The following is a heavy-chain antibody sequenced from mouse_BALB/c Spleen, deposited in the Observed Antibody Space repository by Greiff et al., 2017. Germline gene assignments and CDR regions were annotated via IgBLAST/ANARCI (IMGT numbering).Heavy chain of an antibody. J-gene: IGHJ3*01. V-gene: IGHV5-6-5*01. CDR2: ISSGGST. D-gene: IGHD2-14*01. Sequence: EVQGVESGGGLVKPGGSLKLSCAASGFTFSSYAMSWVRQTPEKRLEWVASISSGGSTYYPDSVKGRFTISRDNARNILYLQMSSLRSEDTAMYYCARDYRYDVGFAYWGQGTLVTVSA. CDR1: GFTFSSYA. CDR3: ARDYRYDVGFAY.